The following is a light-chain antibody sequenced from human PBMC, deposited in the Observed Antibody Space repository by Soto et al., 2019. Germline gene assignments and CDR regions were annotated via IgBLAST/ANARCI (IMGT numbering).Light chain of an antibody. CDR3: QSFDSSLSGPL. CDR1: SSNIGAGYA. J-gene: IGLJ2*01. Sequence: QAVVTQPPSVSGAPGHSVTISCTGSSSNIGAGYAVHWYQQIPGTAPKLLIYDNNDRPSGVPDRFSGSKSGTSASLAITGLQAEDEADYYCQSFDSSLSGPLFGGGTKLTVL. V-gene: IGLV1-40*01. CDR2: DNN.